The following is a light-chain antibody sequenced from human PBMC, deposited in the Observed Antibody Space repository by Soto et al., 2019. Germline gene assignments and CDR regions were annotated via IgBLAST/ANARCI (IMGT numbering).Light chain of an antibody. CDR1: SSDIGAYNY. J-gene: IGLJ2*01. Sequence: QSALTQPASVSGSPGQSITISCTGASSDIGAYNYVSWYQQHPGKAPKLMIYEVSNRPSGVSNRFSGSKSGNTASLTISGLQAEDEADYYCSSYTITSTLVIGGGTK. CDR3: SSYTITSTLV. CDR2: EVS. V-gene: IGLV2-14*01.